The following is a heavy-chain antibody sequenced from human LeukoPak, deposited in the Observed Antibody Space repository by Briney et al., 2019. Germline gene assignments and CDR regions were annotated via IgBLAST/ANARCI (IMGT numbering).Heavy chain of an antibody. Sequence: PSETLSLTCAVSGYSISSGYYWAWIRPPPGKGLEWIGSIYHSGSTYYNPSLKSRVTISVDTSKNQFSLKLSSVTAADTAVYYCARGAVYCSSTSCYRLRFDAFDIWGQGTMVTVSS. J-gene: IGHJ3*02. CDR2: IYHSGST. CDR3: ARGAVYCSSTSCYRLRFDAFDI. D-gene: IGHD2-2*01. CDR1: GYSISSGYY. V-gene: IGHV4-38-2*01.